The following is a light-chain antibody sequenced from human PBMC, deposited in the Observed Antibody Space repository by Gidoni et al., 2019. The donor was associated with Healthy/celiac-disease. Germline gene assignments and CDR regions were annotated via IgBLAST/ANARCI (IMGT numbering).Light chain of an antibody. J-gene: IGKJ2*01. CDR1: QSISSW. V-gene: IGKV1-5*03. CDR3: QQYNSYLYT. CDR2: KAS. Sequence: DIQMTQSPSTLSASVGDRVTITCRASQSISSWLAWYQQKPGKAPKLLIYKASSLESGVPSRFSGSGSGTEFTITIRSLQDDDFENYYCQQYNSYLYTFGQGTKLEIK.